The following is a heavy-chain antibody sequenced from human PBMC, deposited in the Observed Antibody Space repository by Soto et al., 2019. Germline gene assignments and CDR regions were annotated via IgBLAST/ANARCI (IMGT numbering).Heavy chain of an antibody. CDR3: AKDKSSSWSFDY. CDR2: ISNDGRDK. V-gene: IGHV3-30*18. J-gene: IGHJ4*02. D-gene: IGHD6-13*01. CDR1: GFTFSSYG. Sequence: QVPLVESGGGVVQPGRSLRLSCAASGFTFSSYGMHWVRQAPGKGLEWVAVISNDGRDKYFADSVKGRFTISRDNSKNTLYLQMNSLRAEDTAVYYCAKDKSSSWSFDYWGQGTLVTVSS.